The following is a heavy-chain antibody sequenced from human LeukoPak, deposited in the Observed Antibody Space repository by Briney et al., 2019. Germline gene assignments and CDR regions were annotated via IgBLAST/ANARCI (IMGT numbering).Heavy chain of an antibody. CDR3: VRDDGATKPC. CDR2: IKRDGSEK. Sequence: GGSLRLSCAASGFGLNSYWMSWVRQAPGKGLEWVANIKRDGSEKYYVDSVKGRFSISRDYAKNSLYLQLSSLRVEDTAMYYCVRDDGATKPCWGHGTLVTVSP. CDR1: GFGLNSYW. D-gene: IGHD1-26*01. J-gene: IGHJ4*01. V-gene: IGHV3-7*01.